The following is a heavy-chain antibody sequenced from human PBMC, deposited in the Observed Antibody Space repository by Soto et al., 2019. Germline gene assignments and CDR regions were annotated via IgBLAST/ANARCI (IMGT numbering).Heavy chain of an antibody. D-gene: IGHD6-6*01. CDR2: ITRDGYNK. V-gene: IGHV3-30*04. CDR3: TKSSGGSSSVGMDY. J-gene: IGHJ4*02. CDR1: GFIFKNYA. Sequence: PGGSLRLSCAGSGFIFKNYALNWVRQAPGKGLEWVASITRDGYNKYYADSVKGRFTISRDNSRDTLSLQMTALTIEDSSVYYCTKSSGGSSSVGMDYRGQVTRVTVSS.